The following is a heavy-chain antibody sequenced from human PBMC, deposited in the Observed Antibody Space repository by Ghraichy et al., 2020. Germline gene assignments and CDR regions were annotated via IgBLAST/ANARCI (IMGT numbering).Heavy chain of an antibody. D-gene: IGHD6-19*01. V-gene: IGHV3-21*01. CDR3: ASVPVAGNDY. Sequence: GGSLRLSCAASGFTFSSYSMNWVRQAPGKGLEWVSSISSSSSYIYYADSVKGRFTISRDNAKNSLYLQMNSLRAEDTAVYYCASVPVAGNDYWGQGTLVTVSS. CDR1: GFTFSSYS. CDR2: ISSSSSYI. J-gene: IGHJ4*02.